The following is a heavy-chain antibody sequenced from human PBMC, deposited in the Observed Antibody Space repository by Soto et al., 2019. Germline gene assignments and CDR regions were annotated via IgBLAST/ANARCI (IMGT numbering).Heavy chain of an antibody. CDR1: GYTFTDYW. J-gene: IGHJ4*02. V-gene: IGHV5-51*01. CDR2: IYPGDSDT. CDR3: ARSHNVRVLHPGYFDS. Sequence: GESLKISCKGSGYTFTDYWIGWVRQLPGKGLEWMGVIYPGDSDTRYSPSFQGQVTISADKSISTAYLQWSSAKASDTAMYYCARSHNVRVLHPGYFDSWGQGTLVTVSS. D-gene: IGHD1-1*01.